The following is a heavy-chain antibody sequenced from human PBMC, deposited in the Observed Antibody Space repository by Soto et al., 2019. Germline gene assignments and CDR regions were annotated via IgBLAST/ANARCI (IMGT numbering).Heavy chain of an antibody. CDR3: ARVHTSHTASYYYYYYMDV. V-gene: IGHV1-8*01. Sequence: QVQLVQSGAEVKKPGASVKVSCKASGYTFTSYDINWVRQATGQGLEWMGWMNPNSGNTGYAQKFQDRVTMTRNTSISTAYMELSSLRSEDTAVYYCARVHTSHTASYYYYYYMDVWGKGTTVTVSS. D-gene: IGHD2-2*01. J-gene: IGHJ6*03. CDR2: MNPNSGNT. CDR1: GYTFTSYD.